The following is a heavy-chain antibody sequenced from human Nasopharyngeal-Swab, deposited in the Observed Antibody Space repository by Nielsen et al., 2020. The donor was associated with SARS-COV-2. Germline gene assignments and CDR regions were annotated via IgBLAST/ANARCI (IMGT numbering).Heavy chain of an antibody. CDR2: FDPEDGET. D-gene: IGHD6-19*01. J-gene: IGHJ6*02. CDR3: ATGIAVAGTPDNYYYYYGMDV. Sequence: ASVRVSCKVSGYTLTELSIHWVRQAPGKGLEWMGGFDPEDGETIYAQKFQGRVTMTEDTSTDTAYMELSSLRSEDTAVYYCATGIAVAGTPDNYYYYYGMDVWGQGTTVTVSS. CDR1: GYTLTELS. V-gene: IGHV1-24*01.